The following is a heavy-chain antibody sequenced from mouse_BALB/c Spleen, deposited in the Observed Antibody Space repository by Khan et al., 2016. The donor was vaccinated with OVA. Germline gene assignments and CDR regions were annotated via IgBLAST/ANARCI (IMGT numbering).Heavy chain of an antibody. V-gene: IGHV2-6-1*01. J-gene: IGHJ4*01. D-gene: IGHD2-10*01. CDR3: ARQPYYHYYVMDY. CDR1: GFSLTNYG. Sequence: QVQLKESGPGLVAPSQSLSTTFTISGFSLTNYGLPWVRHLPGKVLEWLLVLWIDGTTTYISALNSRLPFSKANSKSQVFLKMNSRQADDTAMYYCARQPYYHYYVMDYWGQGTSVTVSS. CDR2: LWIDGTT.